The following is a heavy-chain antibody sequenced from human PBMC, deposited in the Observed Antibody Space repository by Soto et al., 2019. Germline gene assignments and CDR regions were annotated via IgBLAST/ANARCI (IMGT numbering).Heavy chain of an antibody. J-gene: IGHJ3*01. CDR2: IYSGGST. D-gene: IGHD3-10*01. CDR1: GFTVSSNY. Sequence: GGSLRLSCAASGFTVSSNYMSWVRQAPGKGLEWVSVIYSGGSTYYADSVKGRFTISRDNSKNTLYLQMNSLRAEDTAVYYCAIEVMVREPDAFDFWGKGTMVTVS. CDR3: AIEVMVREPDAFDF. V-gene: IGHV3-66*01.